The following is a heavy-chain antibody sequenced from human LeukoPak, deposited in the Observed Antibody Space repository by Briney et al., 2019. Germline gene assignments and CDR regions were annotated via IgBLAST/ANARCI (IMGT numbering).Heavy chain of an antibody. CDR1: GGSFSGYY. Sequence: SETLSLTCAVYGGSFSGYYWSWIRQPPGKGLEWIGEINHSGSTNYNPSLKSRVTISVDTSKNQFSLKLSSVTAADTAVYYRARGAVTTPRYYNWFDPWGQGTLVTVSS. CDR2: INHSGST. V-gene: IGHV4-34*01. D-gene: IGHD4-17*01. J-gene: IGHJ5*02. CDR3: ARGAVTTPRYYNWFDP.